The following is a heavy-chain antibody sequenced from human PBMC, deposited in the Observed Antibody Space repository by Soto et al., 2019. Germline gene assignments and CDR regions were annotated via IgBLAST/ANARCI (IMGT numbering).Heavy chain of an antibody. CDR1: GGSFSGYY. J-gene: IGHJ6*02. CDR2: INHSGST. CDR3: ARALGVYSYGYGYYYYGMDV. Sequence: SETLSLTCAVYGGSFSGYYWSWIRQPPGKGLEWIGEINHSGSTNYNPSLKSRVTISVDTSKNQFSLKLSSVTAADTAVYYCARALGVYSYGYGYYYYGMDVWGQGTTVTVSS. V-gene: IGHV4-34*01. D-gene: IGHD5-18*01.